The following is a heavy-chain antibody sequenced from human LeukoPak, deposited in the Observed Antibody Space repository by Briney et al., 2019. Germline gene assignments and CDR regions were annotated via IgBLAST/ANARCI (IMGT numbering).Heavy chain of an antibody. J-gene: IGHJ4*02. V-gene: IGHV4-59*01. CDR1: GGSISNYY. D-gene: IGHD2-15*01. CDR2: IYYSGST. Sequence: SETLSLTCTVSGGSISNYYCSWIRRPPGKGLEWIGYIYYSGSTNYNPSLKSRVTISIDTSKNQFSLKLSSVTAADTAIYYCASGYCSGGSCYGSHRYYFDYWGQGTLVTVSS. CDR3: ASGYCSGGSCYGSHRYYFDY.